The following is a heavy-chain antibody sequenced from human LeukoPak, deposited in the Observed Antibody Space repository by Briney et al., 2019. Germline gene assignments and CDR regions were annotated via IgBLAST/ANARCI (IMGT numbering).Heavy chain of an antibody. CDR1: GFTFSSYS. CDR3: ARDSSIAVAGTGFDY. CDR2: ISSSSSYI. V-gene: IGHV3-21*01. D-gene: IGHD6-19*01. Sequence: GGSLRLSCAASGFTFSSYSMNWVRQAPGKGLEWVSSISSSSSYIYCADSVKGRFTISRDNAKNSLYLQMNSLRAEDTAVYYCARDSSIAVAGTGFDYWGQGTLVTVSS. J-gene: IGHJ4*02.